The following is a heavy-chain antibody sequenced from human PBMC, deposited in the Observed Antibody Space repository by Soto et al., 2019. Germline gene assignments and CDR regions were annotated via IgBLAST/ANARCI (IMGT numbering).Heavy chain of an antibody. V-gene: IGHV3-33*01. CDR2: IWYDGSKR. J-gene: IGHJ5*01. CDR1: GFNFSSHG. CDR3: VRDHLWGYDILTGPNWFDS. D-gene: IGHD3-9*01. Sequence: QVQLVESGGGVVQPGRSLRVSCAASGFNFSSHGMHWVRQAPGKGLEWVALIWYDGSKRNYADSVKGRFTVSRDNSKNKLYLQMNSLRAQDTAVYYCVRDHLWGYDILTGPNWFDSWGQGTLVTVSS.